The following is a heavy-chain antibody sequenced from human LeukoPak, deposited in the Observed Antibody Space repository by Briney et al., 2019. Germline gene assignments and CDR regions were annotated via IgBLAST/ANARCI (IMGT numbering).Heavy chain of an antibody. Sequence: PSQTLSLTCTVSGGSISSDGFYWSWLRQHPGKGLEWIGYIYYSGSSYYSPSLENRVTISVDTSKNQFSLKLRSVTAADTAVYYCARTYYDSRLDYWGQGTLVTVSS. J-gene: IGHJ4*02. CDR2: IYYSGSS. V-gene: IGHV4-31*03. CDR3: ARTYYDSRLDY. D-gene: IGHD3-22*01. CDR1: GGSISSDGFY.